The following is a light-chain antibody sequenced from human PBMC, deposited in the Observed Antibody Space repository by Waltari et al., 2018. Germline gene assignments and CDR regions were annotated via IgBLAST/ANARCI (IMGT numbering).Light chain of an antibody. Sequence: DIQLTQSPSSLSASVGDRVIITCRASQGISTHLAWYQQKPRKAPKLLIYTASTLQSGVPSRFSGSGSGTEFTLTISSLQPEDFAAYYCQQRNNYPITFGQGTRLEI. CDR1: QGISTH. V-gene: IGKV1-9*01. CDR2: TAS. J-gene: IGKJ5*01. CDR3: QQRNNYPIT.